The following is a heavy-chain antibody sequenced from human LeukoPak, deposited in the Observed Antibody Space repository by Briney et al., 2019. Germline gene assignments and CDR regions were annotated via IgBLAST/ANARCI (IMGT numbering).Heavy chain of an antibody. D-gene: IGHD3-16*01. CDR2: IYSGGST. CDR3: AGGDKWPGFDY. Sequence: GGSLRLSCAVSGFSVSRNYMSWVRQAPGKGLEWVSVIYSGGSTYYVDSVKGRFTISRDNSKNTLYLQMNSLRAEDTAVYYCAGGDKWPGFDYWGQGTLVTVSS. J-gene: IGHJ4*02. CDR1: GFSVSRNY. V-gene: IGHV3-53*01.